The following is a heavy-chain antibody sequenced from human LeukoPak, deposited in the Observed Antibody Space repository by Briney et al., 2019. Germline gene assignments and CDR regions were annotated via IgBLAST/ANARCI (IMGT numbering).Heavy chain of an antibody. Sequence: ASVKVSCKASGYTLTDYYMHWVRQAPGQGLEWMGWISPNSGGTNYAQNFQGRVTMTRDTSVSTAYMELSSVTAADTAVYYCARHGEDYYDSSAYYGYWGQGTLVTVSS. CDR2: ISPNSGGT. D-gene: IGHD3-22*01. V-gene: IGHV1-2*02. CDR3: ARHGEDYYDSSAYYGY. J-gene: IGHJ4*02. CDR1: GYTLTDYY.